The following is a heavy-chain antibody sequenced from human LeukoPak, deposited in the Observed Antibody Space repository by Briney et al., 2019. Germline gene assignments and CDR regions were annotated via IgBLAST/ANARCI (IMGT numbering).Heavy chain of an antibody. CDR1: GFTFSSYA. D-gene: IGHD6-13*01. Sequence: GGSLRLSCAASGFTFSSYAMHWVRQAPGKGLEWVSAISGSGYITYYADSVRGRFTISRDNSNNTLYLQMNSLRAEDTAVYYCAKDPAYSSSRLYYFDYWGQGTLVTVSS. CDR3: AKDPAYSSSRLYYFDY. V-gene: IGHV3-23*01. CDR2: ISGSGYIT. J-gene: IGHJ4*02.